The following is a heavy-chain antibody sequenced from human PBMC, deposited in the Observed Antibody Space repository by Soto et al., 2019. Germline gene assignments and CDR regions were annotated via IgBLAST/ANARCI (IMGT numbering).Heavy chain of an antibody. D-gene: IGHD2-8*02. CDR3: TRGGLSVLYIDY. V-gene: IGHV3-23*01. CDR1: GFTFNSYA. Sequence: EVQLLESGGGLVQPGGSLRLSCAASGFTFNSYAMSWVRQARGKGLEWVSGISSSGVSTFYADSVKGRFTISRDNSKNTLYLQMNSLRAEDTAVYYCTRGGLSVLYIDYWGQVTLVTVSP. J-gene: IGHJ4*02. CDR2: ISSSGVST.